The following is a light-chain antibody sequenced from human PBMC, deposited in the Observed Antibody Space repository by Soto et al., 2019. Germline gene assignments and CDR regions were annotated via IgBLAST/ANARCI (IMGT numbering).Light chain of an antibody. CDR3: SSYTSSSTLV. V-gene: IGLV2-14*01. J-gene: IGLJ1*01. Sequence: QSALTQPASVSGSPGQTITISCTGTSSDVGAYNSVAWYQHNPGKAPKLMIYDVRNRPSGVSSRFSGSKSANTASLSISGLQADDEADYYCSSYTSSSTLVFGTGTKLTVL. CDR1: SSDVGAYNS. CDR2: DVR.